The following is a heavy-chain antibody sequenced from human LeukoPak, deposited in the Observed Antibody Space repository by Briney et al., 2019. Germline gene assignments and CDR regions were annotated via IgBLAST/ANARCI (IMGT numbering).Heavy chain of an antibody. J-gene: IGHJ6*02. CDR1: GFTFDDYA. Sequence: GRSLRLSCAASGFTFDDYAMHWVRQAPGKGLEWVSGISWNSGSIGYADSVKGRSTISRDNAKNSLYLQMNSLRAEDTALYYCAKAPYSNFYYYGMDVWGQGTTVTVSS. CDR3: AKAPYSNFYYYGMDV. CDR2: ISWNSGSI. V-gene: IGHV3-9*01. D-gene: IGHD4-11*01.